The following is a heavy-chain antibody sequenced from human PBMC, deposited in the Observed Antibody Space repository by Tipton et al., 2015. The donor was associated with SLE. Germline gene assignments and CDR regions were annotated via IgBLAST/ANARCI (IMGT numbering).Heavy chain of an antibody. J-gene: IGHJ4*02. Sequence: SLRLSCVASGFTFDDYAMHWVRQVPGKGLEWVSGISWNRGSIGYADSVKGRFTISRDNAKNSLFLQMNSLRAEDTALYYCAKGRDGYNEPGYWGQGILVTVSS. D-gene: IGHD5-24*01. CDR1: GFTFDDYA. CDR3: AKGRDGYNEPGY. CDR2: ISWNRGSI. V-gene: IGHV3-9*01.